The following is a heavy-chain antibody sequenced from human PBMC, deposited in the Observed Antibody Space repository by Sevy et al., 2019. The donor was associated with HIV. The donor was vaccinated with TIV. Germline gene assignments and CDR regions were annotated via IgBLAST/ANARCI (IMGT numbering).Heavy chain of an antibody. CDR3: ARDPERVAVTGSLDY. CDR2: ISSLSNYI. CDR1: AFTFSGYS. Sequence: GGSLRLSCAASAFTFSGYSMNWVRQAPGKGLEWVSSISSLSNYIYYADSVKGRFTISRDNAKSSLYLQMNSLRTEDTAVYYCARDPERVAVTGSLDYWGQGTLVTVSS. V-gene: IGHV3-21*01. J-gene: IGHJ4*02. D-gene: IGHD6-19*01.